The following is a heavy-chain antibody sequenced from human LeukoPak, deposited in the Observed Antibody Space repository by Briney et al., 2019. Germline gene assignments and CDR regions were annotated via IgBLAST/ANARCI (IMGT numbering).Heavy chain of an antibody. CDR1: GYTFTGYY. CDR3: ARDLVVVPAAISLSLGARAWFDP. Sequence: ASVKVSCKASGYTFTGYYMHWVRQAPGQGLEWMGWINPNSGGTNYAQNFQGRVTMTRDTSISTAYMELSRLRSDDTAVYYCARDLVVVPAAISLSLGARAWFDPWGQGTLVTVSS. CDR2: INPNSGGT. V-gene: IGHV1-2*02. D-gene: IGHD2-2*01. J-gene: IGHJ5*02.